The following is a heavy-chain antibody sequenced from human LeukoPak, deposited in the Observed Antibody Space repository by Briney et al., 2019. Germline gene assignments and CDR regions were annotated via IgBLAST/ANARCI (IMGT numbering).Heavy chain of an antibody. D-gene: IGHD3-3*01. CDR3: ARDKDFWSGYHFGY. V-gene: IGHV1-2*02. CDR2: INPNSGGT. J-gene: IGHJ4*02. CDR1: GYTFTGYY. Sequence: ASVKVSCKASGYTFTGYYMHWVRQAPGQGLEWMGWINPNSGGTNYAQKFQGRVTMTRDTSISTAYMELSRLRSDDTAVYYCARDKDFWSGYHFGYWGQGTLVTVSS.